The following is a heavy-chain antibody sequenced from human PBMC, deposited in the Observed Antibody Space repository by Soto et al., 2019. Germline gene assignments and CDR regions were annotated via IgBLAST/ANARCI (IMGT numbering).Heavy chain of an antibody. Sequence: QVQLVQSGAEMKKPGSSVKVSGQSSGGTFNTYAMNWVRQAPGQGPEWMGDISPMFGAANYAPKFQGRVTITADESTGTSYMQLSSLTSEDTALYFRAREVHVHPPAFVYWGQGTLVTVSS. CDR1: GGTFNTYA. V-gene: IGHV1-69*19. D-gene: IGHD3-16*01. CDR2: ISPMFGAA. CDR3: AREVHVHPPAFVY. J-gene: IGHJ4*02.